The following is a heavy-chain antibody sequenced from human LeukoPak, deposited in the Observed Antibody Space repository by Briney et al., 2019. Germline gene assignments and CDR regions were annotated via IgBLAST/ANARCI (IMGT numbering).Heavy chain of an antibody. CDR1: GFTFSDYY. V-gene: IGHV3-11*01. CDR3: ARIPAWLGAFGYFDV. D-gene: IGHD3-10*01. CDR2: IRSGGTTI. Sequence: PGGSLRLSCAASGFTFSDYYMTWIRQAPGKGLEWVSYIRSGGTTIYYADSVKGRFTISRDNAKNSLYLQMNSLRAEDTAVYFCARIPAWLGAFGYFDVWGRGTLVTVPS. J-gene: IGHJ2*01.